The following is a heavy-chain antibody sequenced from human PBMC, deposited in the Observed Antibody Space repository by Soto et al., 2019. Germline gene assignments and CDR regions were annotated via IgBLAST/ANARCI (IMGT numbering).Heavy chain of an antibody. D-gene: IGHD3-16*02. J-gene: IGHJ6*02. CDR1: GDSINYY. V-gene: IGHV4-59*03. CDR2: IFYRGNT. CDR3: TKHAVIPMLRNGMDV. Sequence: QVQLQESGPGLVKPSETLSLTCTVSGDSINYYWSWIRQPPGKGLEWIGYIFYRGNTLYNPSLNSRVTISIDTSRNQFSLKLASVTAADTAVYFCTKHAVIPMLRNGMDVWGQGTTVSVSS.